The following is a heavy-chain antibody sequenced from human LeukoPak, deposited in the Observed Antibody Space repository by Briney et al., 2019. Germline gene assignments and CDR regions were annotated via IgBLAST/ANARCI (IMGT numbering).Heavy chain of an antibody. D-gene: IGHD6-13*01. J-gene: IGHJ6*04. CDR2: IYHSGST. V-gene: IGHV4-4*02. CDR1: GGSISSSNW. CDR3: ARVVRQQLPHKLDYYYGMDV. Sequence: PSGTLSLTCAVSGGSISSSNWWSWGRPPPGKGLEWIGEIYHSGSTNYNPSLKSRVTISVDKSKNQFSLQLSSVTAADTAVYYCARVVRQQLPHKLDYYYGMDVWGKGTTVTVSS.